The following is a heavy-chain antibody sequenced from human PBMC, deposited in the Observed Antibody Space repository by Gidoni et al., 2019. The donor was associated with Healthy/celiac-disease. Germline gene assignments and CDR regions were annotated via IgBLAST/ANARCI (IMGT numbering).Heavy chain of an antibody. Sequence: EVQLVESGGGLVQPGGSLRLSCAASGFTFSSYDMHWVRQATGKGLEWVSAIGTAGDTYYPGSVKGRFTISRENAKNSLYLQMNSLRAGDTAVYYCARGASGVDTFDIWGQGTMVTVSS. V-gene: IGHV3-13*01. CDR3: ARGASGVDTFDI. CDR2: IGTAGDT. CDR1: GFTFSSYD. J-gene: IGHJ3*02. D-gene: IGHD3-10*01.